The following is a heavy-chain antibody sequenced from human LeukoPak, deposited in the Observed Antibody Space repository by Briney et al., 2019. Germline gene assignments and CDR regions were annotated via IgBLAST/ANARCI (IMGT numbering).Heavy chain of an antibody. CDR2: ISYDGNNK. CDR1: GFTFRSYG. CDR3: AKERGECTDYYGAMDY. Sequence: GGSLRHSCAASGFTFRSYGMHWVRQAPGKGLEWLAVISYDGNNKYYADSVKGRFTISRDNSKNTLHLQMNSLRAEDTAVFFCAKERGECTDYYGAMDYWGQGTLVTVSS. V-gene: IGHV3-30*18. J-gene: IGHJ4*02. D-gene: IGHD3-3*01.